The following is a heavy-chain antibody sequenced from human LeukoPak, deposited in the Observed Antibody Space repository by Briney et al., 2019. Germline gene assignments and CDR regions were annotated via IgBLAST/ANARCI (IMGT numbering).Heavy chain of an antibody. Sequence: SETLSLTCAVYGGSFSGYYWSWIRQPPGKGLEWIGEINHSGSTNYNPSLKSRVTISVDTSKNQFSLKLSSVTAADTAVYYCARHESHWFDPWGQGTLVTVSS. CDR1: GGSFSGYY. CDR2: INHSGST. J-gene: IGHJ5*02. V-gene: IGHV4-34*01. CDR3: ARHESHWFDP.